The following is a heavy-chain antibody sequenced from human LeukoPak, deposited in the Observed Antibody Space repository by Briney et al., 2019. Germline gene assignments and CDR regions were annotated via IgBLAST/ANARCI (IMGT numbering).Heavy chain of an antibody. V-gene: IGHV3-53*01. CDR1: GFAFSTHY. CDR3: AKGDTNSFLVDN. J-gene: IGHJ4*02. D-gene: IGHD2-8*01. Sequence: GGSLRLSCAASGFAFSTHYMNWVRQAPGKGLEWASIIFSAGTTYYADSVQGRFIMSRDNSKSTVYLQMNNLRAEDTAVYYCAKGDTNSFLVDNWGQGTQVTVSS. CDR2: IFSAGTT.